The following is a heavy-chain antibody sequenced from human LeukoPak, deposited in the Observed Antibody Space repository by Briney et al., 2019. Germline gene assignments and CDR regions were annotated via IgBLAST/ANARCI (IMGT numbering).Heavy chain of an antibody. V-gene: IGHV1-69*01. J-gene: IGHJ4*02. CDR1: GGTFSSYA. CDR3: AREVAVAGRGLGLEPFDY. CDR2: XXXXXGTA. Sequence: GSSVKVSCKASGGTFSSYAISWVRQAPGQGLXXXXXXXXXXGTAXXAQXXXGXXXXXXXXXTXXASMELSSLRSEDTAVYYCAREVAVAGRGLGLEPFDYWGQGTLVTVSS. D-gene: IGHD6-19*01.